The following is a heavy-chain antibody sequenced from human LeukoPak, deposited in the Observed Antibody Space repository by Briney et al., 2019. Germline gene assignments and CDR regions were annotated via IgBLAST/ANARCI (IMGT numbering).Heavy chain of an antibody. V-gene: IGHV3-7*01. CDR3: ARDRDDGGFDY. D-gene: IGHD4-23*01. CDR2: IKQDGRVK. J-gene: IGHJ4*02. Sequence: GGSLRLSCVASGSTFPNYWMSWVRQAPEKGLEWVANIKQDGRVKQYVDSMKGRFTISRDNAKNPLYLQMNSLRAEDTAVYYCARDRDDGGFDYWGQGILVTVSS. CDR1: GSTFPNYW.